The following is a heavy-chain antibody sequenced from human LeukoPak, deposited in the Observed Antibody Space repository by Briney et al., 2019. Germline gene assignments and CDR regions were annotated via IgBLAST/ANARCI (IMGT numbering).Heavy chain of an antibody. CDR3: ASTTRDGSQAYHYYYYGMDV. J-gene: IGHJ6*02. D-gene: IGHD2-21*01. V-gene: IGHV3-11*01. Sequence: GGSLRLSCAASEFTFSDCFMSWIRQAPGKGLEWISYISSSGTTIYYADSVKGRFTISRDNANNSLFLQMNSLRVEDTAVYYCASTTRDGSQAYHYYYYGMDVWGQGTTVTVSS. CDR1: EFTFSDCF. CDR2: ISSSGTTI.